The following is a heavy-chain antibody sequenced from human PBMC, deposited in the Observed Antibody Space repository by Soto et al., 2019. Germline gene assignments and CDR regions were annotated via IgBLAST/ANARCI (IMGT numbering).Heavy chain of an antibody. CDR3: ARDGQYRADGFDI. CDR2: LSRGGGST. CDR1: GFTYSSHG. D-gene: IGHD5-12*01. J-gene: IGHJ3*02. Sequence: EAQLLEYGGELIQPGGSLRLSCAASGFTYSSHGMSWVRQDPGKGLEWIAGLSRGGGSTYYADSVKGRFTISRDNSKNTLDLIMNSLRVEDTALYYCARDGQYRADGFDIWGQGTMVTVSS. V-gene: IGHV3-23*01.